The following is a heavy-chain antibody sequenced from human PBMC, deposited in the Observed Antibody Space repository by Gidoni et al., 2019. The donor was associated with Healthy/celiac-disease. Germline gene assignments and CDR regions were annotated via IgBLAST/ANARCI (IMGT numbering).Heavy chain of an antibody. CDR1: GGSISSYY. V-gene: IGHV4-59*01. J-gene: IGHJ5*02. CDR3: ARELFGAYCGGDCYSGWFDP. Sequence: QVQLQESGPGLAKPSETLSLTCTVSGGSISSYYWSWIRQPPGKGLEWIGYIYYSGSTTYNPSLKSRVTISVDTSKNQFSLKLSSVTAADTAVYYCARELFGAYCGGDCYSGWFDPWGQGTLVTVSS. D-gene: IGHD2-21*02. CDR2: IYYSGST.